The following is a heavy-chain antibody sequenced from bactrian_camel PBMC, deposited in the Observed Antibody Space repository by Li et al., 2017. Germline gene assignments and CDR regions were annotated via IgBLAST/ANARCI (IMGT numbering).Heavy chain of an antibody. V-gene: IGHV3S10*01. CDR1: GFRFKNYY. D-gene: IGHD4*01. CDR2: IESDGST. J-gene: IGHJ4*01. Sequence: VQLVESGGGLVQPGGSLGLSCVGSGFRFKNYYISWFRQIPDKEREGVAGIESDGSTSYADSVKGRFSISTDTAKYTLYLQMDSLKPEDTAIYTCAADPYTDYDPLSPLEYTYWGQGTQVTVS. CDR3: AADPYTDYDPLSPLEYTY.